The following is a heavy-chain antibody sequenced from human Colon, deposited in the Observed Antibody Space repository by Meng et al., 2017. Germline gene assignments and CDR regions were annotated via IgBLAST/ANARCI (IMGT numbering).Heavy chain of an antibody. J-gene: IGHJ4*02. CDR2: ISYDGSDK. CDR1: GFTFSGYV. D-gene: IGHD4-17*01. Sequence: GESLKISCAASGFTFSGYVMHWVRQAPGKGLEWVAVISYDGSDKYYADSVKGRFTISRDNSKNTLYLQMNNLRAEDTATYYCARVRRSTVTISFAVLFWGRGTLVTVSS. CDR3: ARVRRSTVTISFAVLF. V-gene: IGHV3-30*01.